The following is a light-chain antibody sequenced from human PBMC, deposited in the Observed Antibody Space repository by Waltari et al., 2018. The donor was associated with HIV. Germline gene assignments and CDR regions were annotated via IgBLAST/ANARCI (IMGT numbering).Light chain of an antibody. J-gene: IGLJ2*01. CDR3: CSYAGSSTFVV. V-gene: IGLV2-23*02. CDR1: SSDVGSYYL. Sequence: QSALTQPASVSGSPGQSITISCTGTSSDVGSYYLVSWYQQHPGKAPKLMIYEVSKRPSGVSNRFPGSKSCNTASLTISGLQAEDDADYYCCSYAGSSTFVVFGGGTKVTVL. CDR2: EVS.